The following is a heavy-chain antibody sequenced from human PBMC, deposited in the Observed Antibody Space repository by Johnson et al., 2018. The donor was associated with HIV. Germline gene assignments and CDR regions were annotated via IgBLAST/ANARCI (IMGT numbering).Heavy chain of an antibody. J-gene: IGHJ3*02. CDR3: TKHSHYDILTGYYEGDAFDI. V-gene: IGHV3-7*01. CDR1: GFTFSSYW. Sequence: VQLVESGGGVVQPGRSLRLSCAASGFTFSSYWMHWVRQDPGKGLVWVANIKQYGREKYYADSVTVRFTFPRTNSKATLYLQMESLRAEDTAVYYCTKHSHYDILTGYYEGDAFDIWGQGTMVTVSS. CDR2: IKQYGREK. D-gene: IGHD3-9*01.